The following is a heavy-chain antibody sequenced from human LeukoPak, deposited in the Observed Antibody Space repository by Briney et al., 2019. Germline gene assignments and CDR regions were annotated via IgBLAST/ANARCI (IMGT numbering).Heavy chain of an antibody. V-gene: IGHV3-21*01. CDR3: ARERSYCSGATCSLDL. J-gene: IGHJ6*02. CDR2: TGLSSSYI. D-gene: IGHD2-15*01. Sequence: PGGSLRLSCAASGFSLSIYDMVWVRQAPGKGLEWIASTGLSSSYIGYADSVKGRFTISRDNGENSVYLQMNSLRVEDTAVYFCARERSYCSGATCSLDLWGQGTAVSVSS. CDR1: GFSLSIYD.